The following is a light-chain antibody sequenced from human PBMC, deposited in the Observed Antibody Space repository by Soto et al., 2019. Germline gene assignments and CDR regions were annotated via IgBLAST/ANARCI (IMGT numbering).Light chain of an antibody. CDR1: QSVSSSY. CDR3: QQYGSSPPMYT. V-gene: IGKV3-20*01. Sequence: EIVLTQSPGTLSLSPGERATLSCRASQSVSSSYLAWYQQKPGHAPRLLIYGASSRATGIPDRFSGSGSGTDFTLTISSLEPEDFAVYYCQQYGSSPPMYTFGQGTNLEIK. J-gene: IGKJ2*01. CDR2: GAS.